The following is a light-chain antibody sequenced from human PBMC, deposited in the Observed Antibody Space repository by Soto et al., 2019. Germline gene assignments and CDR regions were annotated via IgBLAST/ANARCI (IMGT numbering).Light chain of an antibody. CDR2: RAS. V-gene: IGKV3-20*01. CDR1: QSVSSSF. J-gene: IGKJ1*01. Sequence: VFSHSPDTLSLSPGERSTRSCRASQSVSSSFLAWYQQKPGQAPKVLIYRASIRATGIPDRFTGSGSGTEFTLTIFSLPPDDFATYCWQQYDTYWPFGQGTKVAIK. CDR3: QQYDTYWP.